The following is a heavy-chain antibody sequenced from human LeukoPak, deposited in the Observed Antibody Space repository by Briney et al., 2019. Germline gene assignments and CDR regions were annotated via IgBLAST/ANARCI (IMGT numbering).Heavy chain of an antibody. CDR2: MSGSGGST. D-gene: IGHD6-13*01. CDR1: GFTFSSYA. J-gene: IGHJ1*01. CDR3: AKGVGYSSSWYRGEPEYFQH. V-gene: IGHV3-23*01. Sequence: PGGSLRLSCAASGFTFSSYAMSWVGQAPGKGLEWVSAMSGSGGSTYYADSVKGRFTISRDNSKNTLYLQMNSLRAEDTAVYYCAKGVGYSSSWYRGEPEYFQHWGQGTLVTVSS.